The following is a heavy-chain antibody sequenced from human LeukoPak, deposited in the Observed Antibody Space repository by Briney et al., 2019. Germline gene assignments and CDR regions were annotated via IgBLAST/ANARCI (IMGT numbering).Heavy chain of an antibody. CDR3: ARFTMVRGVIGPVFDY. CDR2: TSAYNGNT. J-gene: IGHJ4*02. V-gene: IGHV1-18*01. Sequence: ASVKVSCKASGYTFTSYGISWVRQAPGQGLEWMGWTSAYNGNTNYAQKLQGRVTMTTDTSTSTAYMELRSLRSDDTAVYYCARFTMVRGVIGPVFDYWGQGTLVTVSS. CDR1: GYTFTSYG. D-gene: IGHD3-10*01.